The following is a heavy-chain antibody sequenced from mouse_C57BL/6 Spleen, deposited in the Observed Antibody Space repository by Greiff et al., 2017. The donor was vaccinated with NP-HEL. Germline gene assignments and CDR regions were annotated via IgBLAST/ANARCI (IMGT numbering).Heavy chain of an antibody. CDR1: GYTFTSYW. CDR3: ARGYYGSSYQVAY. V-gene: IGHV1-52*01. CDR2: IDPSDSET. Sequence: QVQLQQPGAELVRPGSSVKLSCKASGYTFTSYWMHWVKQRPIQGLEWIGNIDPSDSETHYNQKFKDKATLTVDKSSSTAYMQLSSLTSEDSAVYYCARGYYGSSYQVAYWGQGTLVTVSA. D-gene: IGHD1-1*01. J-gene: IGHJ3*01.